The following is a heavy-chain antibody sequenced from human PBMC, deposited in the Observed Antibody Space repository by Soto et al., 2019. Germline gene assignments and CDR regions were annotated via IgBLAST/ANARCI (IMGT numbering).Heavy chain of an antibody. D-gene: IGHD3-9*01. CDR3: ARDPIRYFDWLWGSYYYYGMDV. CDR1: GFTFSSYA. J-gene: IGHJ6*02. CDR2: ISYDGSNK. Sequence: QVQLVESGGGVVQPGRSLRLSCAASGFTFSSYAMHWVRQAPGKGLEWVAVISYDGSNKYYADSVKGRFTISRDNSKNTLYLQMNSLRAEDTAVYYCARDPIRYFDWLWGSYYYYGMDVWGQGTTVTVSS. V-gene: IGHV3-30-3*01.